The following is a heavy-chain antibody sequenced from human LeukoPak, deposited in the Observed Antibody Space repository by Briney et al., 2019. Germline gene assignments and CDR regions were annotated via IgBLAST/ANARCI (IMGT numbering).Heavy chain of an antibody. CDR3: ARDLLGYCSGGSCYSFAFDI. Sequence: GGSLRLSCAASGFTFTNYAMSWVRQAPGKGLEWVSAISGSGASTYYADSVKGRFTISRDNSKNTLYLQMNSLRAEDTAVYYCARDLLGYCSGGSCYSFAFDIWGQGTMVTVSS. V-gene: IGHV3-23*01. CDR1: GFTFTNYA. D-gene: IGHD2-15*01. CDR2: ISGSGAST. J-gene: IGHJ3*02.